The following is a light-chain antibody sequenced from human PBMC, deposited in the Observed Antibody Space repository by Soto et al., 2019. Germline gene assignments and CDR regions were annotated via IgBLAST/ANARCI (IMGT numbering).Light chain of an antibody. CDR3: QRYNDWPLT. CDR1: QYLSNN. CDR2: AAS. V-gene: IGKV3-15*01. J-gene: IGKJ1*01. Sequence: ELLMTQSPATLSVSPGERAALSCRASQYLSNNLAWYQQKPGQAPRLLVYAASTRATGVPARFSGSGSGTEFTLTISSLQSEDFAVYYCQRYNDWPLTFGQGTKVEIK.